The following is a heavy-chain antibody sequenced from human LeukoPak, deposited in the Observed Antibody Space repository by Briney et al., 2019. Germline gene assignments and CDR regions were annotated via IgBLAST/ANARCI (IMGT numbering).Heavy chain of an antibody. V-gene: IGHV3-21*01. Sequence: GGSLRPSCAASGFTFSSYSMNWVRQAPGKGLEWVSSISSSSSYIYYADSVKGRFTISRDNAKNSLYLQMDSLRAEDTAVYYCRSSGYYGMDVWGQGTTVTVSS. CDR3: RSSGYYGMDV. CDR2: ISSSSSYI. J-gene: IGHJ6*02. D-gene: IGHD3-22*01. CDR1: GFTFSSYS.